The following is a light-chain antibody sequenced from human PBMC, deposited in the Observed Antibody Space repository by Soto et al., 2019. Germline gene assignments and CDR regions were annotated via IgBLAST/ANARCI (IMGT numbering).Light chain of an antibody. Sequence: DIQMTQSPSTLSASVGDRVTITCRASQSISSWLAWYQQKPGKAPKLLIYKASSLESGVPSRFSGSGSGTEFTLTISSLQPDDFATYYCQQYNTFSGTFGHGTKVEMK. CDR2: KAS. J-gene: IGKJ1*01. CDR1: QSISSW. V-gene: IGKV1-5*03. CDR3: QQYNTFSGT.